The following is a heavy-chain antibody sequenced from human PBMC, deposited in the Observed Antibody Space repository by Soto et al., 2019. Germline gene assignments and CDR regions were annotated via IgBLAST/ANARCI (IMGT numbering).Heavy chain of an antibody. D-gene: IGHD2-21*02. J-gene: IGHJ6*02. CDR1: GGTISRYY. CDR3: ARDLWGYCGTDCYPLDV. CDR2: MYNTGST. Sequence: QVQLQESGPGLVKPSETLSLTCTVSGGTISRYYWSWIRQPPGKGLEWIGYMYNTGSTVYNPSFKGRVTISVDTSKNQFSLKLNSVTAADTVVYYCARDLWGYCGTDCYPLDVWGQGTTVTVSS. V-gene: IGHV4-59*01.